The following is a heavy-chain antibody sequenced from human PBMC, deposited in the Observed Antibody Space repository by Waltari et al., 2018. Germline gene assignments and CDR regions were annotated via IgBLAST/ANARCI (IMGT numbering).Heavy chain of an antibody. J-gene: IGHJ5*02. Sequence: QVEESGGGVVQPGGSLRLSCVASGYTFTNYGMHWVRQAPGKGRGWLAVISSDGSNKYYEESVKGRFTVSRDNSKNSVYLQMNSLRPEDTALYFCAKAGGIHNYPLDPWGQGTLVTVSS. D-gene: IGHD1-26*01. CDR1: GYTFTNYG. CDR3: AKAGGIHNYPLDP. CDR2: ISSDGSNK. V-gene: IGHV3-30*18.